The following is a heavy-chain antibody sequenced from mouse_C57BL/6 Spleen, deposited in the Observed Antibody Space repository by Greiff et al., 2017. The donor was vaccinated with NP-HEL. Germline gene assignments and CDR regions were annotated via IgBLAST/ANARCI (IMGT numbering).Heavy chain of an antibody. CDR3: ARQDCYGSSWYFDV. CDR2: ISNGGGST. D-gene: IGHD1-1*01. V-gene: IGHV5-12*01. Sequence: EVQLQESGGGLVQPGGSLKLSCAASGFTFSDYYMYWVRQTPEKRLEWVAYISNGGGSTYYPDTVKGRFTISRDNAKNTLYLQMSRLKSEDTAMYYSARQDCYGSSWYFDVWGTGTTVTVSS. CDR1: GFTFSDYY. J-gene: IGHJ1*03.